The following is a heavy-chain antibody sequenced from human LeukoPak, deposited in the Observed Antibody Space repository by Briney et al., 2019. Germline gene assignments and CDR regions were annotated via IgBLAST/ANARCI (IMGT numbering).Heavy chain of an antibody. Sequence: GGSLRLSCAVSGITLSNYGMSWVRQAPGKGLEWVAGIGGSGGGTNYADSVKGRFTISRDNSKNTLYLQMNSLRAEDTAVYFCAKRGVVIRVILVGFHKEAYYFDSWGQGALVTVSS. CDR3: AKRGVVIRVILVGFHKEAYYFDS. D-gene: IGHD3-22*01. V-gene: IGHV3-23*01. CDR1: GITLSNYG. CDR2: IGGSGGGT. J-gene: IGHJ4*02.